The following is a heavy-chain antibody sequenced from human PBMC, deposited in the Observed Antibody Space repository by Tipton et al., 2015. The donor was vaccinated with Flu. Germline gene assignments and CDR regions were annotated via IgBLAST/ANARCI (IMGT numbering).Heavy chain of an antibody. V-gene: IGHV4-59*01. CDR3: ARDGAYYNYVWGTYRDQNWFDP. CDR1: VGSFSGYY. D-gene: IGHD3-16*02. J-gene: IGHJ5*02. CDR2: IHYSGST. Sequence: TLSLTCAVYVGSFSGYYWSWIRQPPGKGLEWIGYIHYSGSTNYNPSLKSRVTISVDTSKNQFSLQLNSVTAVDTAVYYCARDGAYYNYVWGTYRDQNWFDPWGQGTLVTVSS.